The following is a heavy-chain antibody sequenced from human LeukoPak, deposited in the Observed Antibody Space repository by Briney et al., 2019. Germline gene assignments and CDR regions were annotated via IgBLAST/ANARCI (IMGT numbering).Heavy chain of an antibody. J-gene: IGHJ4*02. CDR3: ARRWFGELLIDY. V-gene: IGHV5-51*01. CDR2: IYPGDSDT. Sequence: KVSCKASGYTFTGHYMHWVRQMPGKGLEWMGIIYPGDSDTRYSPSFQGQVTISADKSISTAYLQWSSLKASDTAMYYCARRWFGELLIDYWGQGTLVTVSS. CDR1: GYTFTGHY. D-gene: IGHD3-10*01.